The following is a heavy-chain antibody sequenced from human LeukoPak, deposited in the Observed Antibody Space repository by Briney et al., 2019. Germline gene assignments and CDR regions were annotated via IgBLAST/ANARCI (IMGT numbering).Heavy chain of an antibody. J-gene: IGHJ5*02. D-gene: IGHD6-13*01. Sequence: PSETLSLTCTVSGGSISRSNYYWGWIRQPPGKGLEWIGNIDYNEITYYNPSLKSRVTMSVDTSKNQFSLKLSSVTAADTAVYYCARGKYSSSGFDPWGQGTLVTVSS. V-gene: IGHV4-39*07. CDR2: IDYNEIT. CDR3: ARGKYSSSGFDP. CDR1: GGSISRSNYY.